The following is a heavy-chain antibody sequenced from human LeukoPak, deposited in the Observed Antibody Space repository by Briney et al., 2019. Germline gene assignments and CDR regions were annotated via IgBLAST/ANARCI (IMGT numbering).Heavy chain of an antibody. CDR2: IYPGDSNT. Sequence: GESLKISCKGSGYSFTSFWIGWVRQMPGKRLEWMGIIYPGDSNTRYSPSFQGQVTISVDRSMSTAYLQWSSLKASDTAMYYRARRDCSSNTCYWFDYWGQGTLVTVSS. V-gene: IGHV5-51*01. D-gene: IGHD2-2*01. CDR3: ARRDCSSNTCYWFDY. J-gene: IGHJ4*02. CDR1: GYSFTSFW.